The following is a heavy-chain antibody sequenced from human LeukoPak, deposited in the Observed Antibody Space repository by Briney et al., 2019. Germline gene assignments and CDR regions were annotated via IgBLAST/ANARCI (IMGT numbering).Heavy chain of an antibody. J-gene: IGHJ4*02. CDR3: AIQIVVVTAFDY. D-gene: IGHD3-22*01. Sequence: GASVKVSCKASGYTFTGYYMHWVRQAPGQGLEWMGRINPNGGGTNYAQKFQGRVTMTRDTSISTAYMELSRLRSDDTAVYYCAIQIVVVTAFDYWGQGTLVTVSS. CDR2: INPNGGGT. CDR1: GYTFTGYY. V-gene: IGHV1-2*06.